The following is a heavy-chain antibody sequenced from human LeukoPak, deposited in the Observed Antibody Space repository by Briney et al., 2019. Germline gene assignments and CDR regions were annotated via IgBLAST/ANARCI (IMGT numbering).Heavy chain of an antibody. Sequence: SETLSLTCTVSGYSISSGYYWGWIRQPPGKGLEWIGSIYHSGSTYYNPSLKSRVTISVDTSKNQFSLKLSSVTAADTAVYYCARHQGPWGQGTLVTVSS. J-gene: IGHJ5*02. V-gene: IGHV4-38-2*02. CDR3: ARHQGP. CDR2: IYHSGST. CDR1: GYSISSGYY.